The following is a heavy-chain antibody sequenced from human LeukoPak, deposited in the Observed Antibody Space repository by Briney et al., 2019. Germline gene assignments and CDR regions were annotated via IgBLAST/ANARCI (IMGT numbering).Heavy chain of an antibody. D-gene: IGHD3/OR15-3a*01. J-gene: IGHJ4*02. Sequence: SETLSLTCTVSGGSINSCYWSWIRQPAGKGLEWIGRIYSSGSTGYNPSLKSRVTMSLDTSKNPFSLNLSSVTAADTAVYYCARVDLRTAFFDYWGQGTLVTVSS. CDR1: GGSINSCY. CDR2: IYSSGST. CDR3: ARVDLRTAFFDY. V-gene: IGHV4-4*07.